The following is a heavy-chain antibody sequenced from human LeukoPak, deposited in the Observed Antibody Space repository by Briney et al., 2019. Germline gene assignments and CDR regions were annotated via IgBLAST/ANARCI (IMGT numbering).Heavy chain of an antibody. CDR1: GYTFINYY. D-gene: IGHD2-15*01. CDR3: ARTLADGGTNH. Sequence: ASVKVSCEASGYTFINYYTHWVRQAPGQGLEWMGRINPSGDSVNYAQKLQDRLTMTRDTSTNTVYLELSSLRSEDTAIYYCARTLADGGTNHWGQGTLVTVSS. CDR2: INPSGDSV. J-gene: IGHJ5*02. V-gene: IGHV1-46*04.